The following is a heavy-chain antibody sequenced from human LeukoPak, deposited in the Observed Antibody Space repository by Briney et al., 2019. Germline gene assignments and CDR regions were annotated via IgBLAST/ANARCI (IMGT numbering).Heavy chain of an antibody. V-gene: IGHV1-2*06. CDR2: INPNSGGT. Sequence: ASVKVSCKASGYTFTGYYMHWVRQAPGQGLEWMGRINPNSGGTNYAQKFQGRVTMTRDTSINTAYIELSRLRSDDTAMYYCARLYFYDSGGYYSSDAFDIWGQGTMVTVSS. CDR1: GYTFTGYY. CDR3: ARLYFYDSGGYYSSDAFDI. J-gene: IGHJ3*02. D-gene: IGHD3-22*01.